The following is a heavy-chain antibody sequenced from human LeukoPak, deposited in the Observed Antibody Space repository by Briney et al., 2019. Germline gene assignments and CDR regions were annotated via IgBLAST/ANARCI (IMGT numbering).Heavy chain of an antibody. D-gene: IGHD3-9*01. Sequence: VASVKVSCKASGYTFTSYGISWVRQAPGQGLEWMGWISAYNGNTNYAQKLQGRVTMTTDTSTSTAYMELRSLRSDDTAVYYCARRYYDILTGYYPLDYWGQGTLVTVSS. CDR3: ARRYYDILTGYYPLDY. J-gene: IGHJ4*02. CDR1: GYTFTSYG. CDR2: ISAYNGNT. V-gene: IGHV1-18*01.